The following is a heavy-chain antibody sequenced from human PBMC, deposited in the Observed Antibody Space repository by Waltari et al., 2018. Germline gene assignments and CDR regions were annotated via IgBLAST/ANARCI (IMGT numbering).Heavy chain of an antibody. D-gene: IGHD4-17*01. CDR1: GYTFTSYD. Sequence: VQLVQSGAEVKKPGASVKVSCKASGYTFTSYDINWVRQATGQGLEWMGIIYPGDSDTRYSPSFQGQVTISADKSISTAYLQWSSLKTSDTAMYYCARHYGGPQTWYFDLWGRGTLLTVSS. J-gene: IGHJ2*01. CDR3: ARHYGGPQTWYFDL. CDR2: IYPGDSDT. V-gene: IGHV5-51*01.